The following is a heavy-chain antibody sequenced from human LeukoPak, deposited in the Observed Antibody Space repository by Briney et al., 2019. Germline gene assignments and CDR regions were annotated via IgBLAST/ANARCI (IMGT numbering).Heavy chain of an antibody. Sequence: ASVTVSCTASGGTFSSYAISWVRQAPGQGLEWMGGIIPIFGTANYAQKFQGRVTITADESTSTAYMELSSLRSEDTAVYYCASLRDIVVVPAAPFDPWGQGTLVTVSP. CDR1: GGTFSSYA. D-gene: IGHD2-2*01. CDR2: IIPIFGTA. CDR3: ASLRDIVVVPAAPFDP. J-gene: IGHJ5*02. V-gene: IGHV1-69*13.